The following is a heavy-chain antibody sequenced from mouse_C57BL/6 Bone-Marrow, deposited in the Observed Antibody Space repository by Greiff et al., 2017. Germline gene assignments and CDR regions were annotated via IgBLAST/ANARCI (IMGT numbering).Heavy chain of an antibody. J-gene: IGHJ4*01. CDR1: GFTFSSYA. Sequence: EVMLVESGGGLVKPGGSLKLSCAASGFTFSSYAMSWVRQTPEKRLEWVATISDGCSYTYYPDNVKGRFTISRDNAKNNLYLQMSHLKSEDTAMYYCARDYSDYWGQGTSVTVSS. D-gene: IGHD2-1*01. V-gene: IGHV5-4*01. CDR3: ARDYSDY. CDR2: ISDGCSYT.